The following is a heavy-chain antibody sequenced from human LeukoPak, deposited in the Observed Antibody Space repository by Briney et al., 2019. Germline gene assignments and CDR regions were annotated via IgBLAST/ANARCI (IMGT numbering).Heavy chain of an antibody. V-gene: IGHV3-23*01. D-gene: IGHD1-26*01. CDR1: GFTFSSYA. CDR2: ISGSGDST. Sequence: GGSLRLSCAASGFTFSSYAMSWVRQAPGKGLEWVSVISGSGDSTNYADSVKGRFTISRDNSKNTLYLQMNSLRAEDTAVYYCAKDRGGSYYWLFDYWGQGTLVTVSS. CDR3: AKDRGGSYYWLFDY. J-gene: IGHJ4*02.